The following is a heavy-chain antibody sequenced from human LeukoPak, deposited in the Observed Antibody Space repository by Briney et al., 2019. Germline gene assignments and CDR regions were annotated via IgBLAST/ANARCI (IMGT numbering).Heavy chain of an antibody. J-gene: IGHJ4*02. CDR3: ARDPPGGGY. D-gene: IGHD1-26*01. Sequence: GGSLRLSCAASGFTFSSYSMTWVRQAPGKGLEWVSYISSSSSTIYYADSVKGRFTISRDNSKNTVYLQMNSLRAEDAAVYYCARDPPGGGYWGQGTLVTVSS. CDR1: GFTFSSYS. V-gene: IGHV3-48*01. CDR2: ISSSSSTI.